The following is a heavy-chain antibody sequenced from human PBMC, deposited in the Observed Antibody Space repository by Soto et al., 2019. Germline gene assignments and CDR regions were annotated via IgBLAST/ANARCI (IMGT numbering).Heavy chain of an antibody. V-gene: IGHV3-49*04. CDR3: TRIKEWLIRRRFRYYGMDV. Sequence: GGSLRLSCTASGFTFGDYMMSWVRQAPGKGLEWVGFIRSKGYGGTIQYAASVQGRFTISGDDSKSIAYLQMNSLKTEDTAVYYCTRIKEWLIRRRFRYYGMDVWGQGTTVTVSS. J-gene: IGHJ6*02. D-gene: IGHD6-19*01. CDR1: GFTFGDYM. CDR2: IRSKGYGGTI.